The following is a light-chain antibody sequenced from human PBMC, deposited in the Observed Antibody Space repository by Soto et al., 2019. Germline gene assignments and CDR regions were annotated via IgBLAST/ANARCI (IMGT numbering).Light chain of an antibody. Sequence: EIVLTQSPATLSVSPGERATLPCRASQSVSSYLAWYQQKPGQAPRLLIYAASSRAAGIPDRFSGSGSGTDFTLTISRLEPEDFAVYYCQQYGSSPRTFGQGTKVDIK. J-gene: IGKJ1*01. CDR2: AAS. CDR1: QSVSSY. CDR3: QQYGSSPRT. V-gene: IGKV3-20*01.